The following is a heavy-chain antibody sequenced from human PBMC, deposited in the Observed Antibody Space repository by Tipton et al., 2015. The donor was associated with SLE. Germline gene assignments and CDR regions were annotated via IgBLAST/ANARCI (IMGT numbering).Heavy chain of an antibody. D-gene: IGHD3-10*01. CDR3: ARREIPDGFFDY. CDR1: GGSISNRSYF. CDR2: IFYTGNT. J-gene: IGHJ4*02. V-gene: IGHV4-39*01. Sequence: TLSLTCTVSGGSISNRSYFWSWIRQPPGKGLEWIGSIFYTGNTYSNPSLKSRVTISVDTAKNRFSLKLNSVTAADTAVFYCARREIPDGFFDYWGQGALVTVSS.